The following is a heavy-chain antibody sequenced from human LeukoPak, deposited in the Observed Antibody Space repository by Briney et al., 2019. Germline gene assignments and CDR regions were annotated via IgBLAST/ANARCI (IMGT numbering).Heavy chain of an antibody. Sequence: GGSLRLSCAASGFTFSSYWMSWVRQAPGKGLEWVANIKQDGSEKYYVDSVKDRFTISRDNAKNSLYLQMNSLRAEDTAVYYCAKGRGSGKAQVHFDYWGQGTLVTVSS. CDR2: IKQDGSEK. CDR1: GFTFSSYW. J-gene: IGHJ4*02. V-gene: IGHV3-7*05. CDR3: AKGRGSGKAQVHFDY. D-gene: IGHD3-3*01.